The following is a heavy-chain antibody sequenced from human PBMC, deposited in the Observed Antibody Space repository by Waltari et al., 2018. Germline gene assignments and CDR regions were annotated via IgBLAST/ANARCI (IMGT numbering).Heavy chain of an antibody. D-gene: IGHD6-13*01. V-gene: IGHV3-9*01. CDR2: ISWNSGSI. CDR3: AKGPRIAAAGPLRFDP. CDR1: GFTFDDYA. J-gene: IGHJ5*02. Sequence: EVQLVESGGGLVQPGRSLRLSCAASGFTFDDYAMHWVRQAPGKGLEWVSGISWNSGSIGYADSGKGQFTISRDNAKNSLYLQMNSLRAEDTALYYCAKGPRIAAAGPLRFDPWGQGTLVTVSS.